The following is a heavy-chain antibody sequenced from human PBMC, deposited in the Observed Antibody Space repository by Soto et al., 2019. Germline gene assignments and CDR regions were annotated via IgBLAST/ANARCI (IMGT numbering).Heavy chain of an antibody. CDR1: GGSISSDY. J-gene: IGHJ4*02. CDR3: ARGHDNYFDY. CDR2: IYYSGIT. Sequence: PSETLSLTCTVSGGSISSDYWSWIRQPPGKGLEWIGYIYYSGITNYNPSLKSRVTISVDTSKNQFSLKLTSVTAADTAVYYCARGHDNYFDYWGQGTLVTVSS. D-gene: IGHD3-9*01. V-gene: IGHV4-59*01.